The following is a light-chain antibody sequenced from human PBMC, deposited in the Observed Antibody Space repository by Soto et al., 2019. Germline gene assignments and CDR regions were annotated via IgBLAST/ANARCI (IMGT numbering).Light chain of an antibody. V-gene: IGKV1-5*03. Sequence: DIQMTQSPSTLSASVGDTVPITCRASQGISSWLAWYQQKPGKTPKLLLYKASSLESGVPSRFSGSGSGTEFTLTISSLQPDDFATYYCQQYNSYSLTFGGGTKVEIK. CDR1: QGISSW. CDR3: QQYNSYSLT. J-gene: IGKJ4*01. CDR2: KAS.